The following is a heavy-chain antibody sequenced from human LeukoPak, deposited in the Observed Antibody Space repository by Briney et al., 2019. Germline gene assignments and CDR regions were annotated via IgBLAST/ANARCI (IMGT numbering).Heavy chain of an antibody. CDR3: ARGGLQMATYFDY. CDR2: IYYSGST. J-gene: IGHJ4*02. CDR1: GGSISSSSYY. D-gene: IGHD5-24*01. V-gene: IGHV4-39*01. Sequence: SETLSLTCTVSGGSISSSSYYWGWIRQPPGTGLEWIGSIYYSGSTYYNPSLKSRVTISVDTSKNQFSLKLSSVTAADTAVYYCARGGLQMATYFDYWGQGTLVTVSS.